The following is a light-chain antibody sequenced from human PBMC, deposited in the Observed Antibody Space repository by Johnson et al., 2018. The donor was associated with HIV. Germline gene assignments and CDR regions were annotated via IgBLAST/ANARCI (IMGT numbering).Light chain of an antibody. V-gene: IGLV1-51*01. CDR1: SSNIGNNY. CDR2: DNN. J-gene: IGLJ1*01. CDR3: GPWDSSLSAGV. Sequence: QSVLTQPPSVSAAPGQKVTISCSGSSSNIGNNYVSWYKQLPGTAPKLLIYDNNKRPSGIPDRFSGSKSGTSATLGITGLQTGDEADYYCGPWDSSLSAGVFGTGTKVT.